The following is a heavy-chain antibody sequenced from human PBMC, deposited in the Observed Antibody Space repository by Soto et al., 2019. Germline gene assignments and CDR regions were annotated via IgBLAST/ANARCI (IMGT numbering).Heavy chain of an antibody. CDR3: ARDNRTEAGWFDP. CDR1: GGTFSSYA. CDR2: IIPIFGTA. D-gene: IGHD6-25*01. J-gene: IGHJ5*02. Sequence: QVQLVQSGAEVKKPGSSVKVSCKASGGTFSSYAISWVRQAPGQGLEWMGGIIPIFGTANYAQKFQGRVTSDADESPCTAYMELSSRRTDGTAVEYCARDNRTEAGWFDPWRQRTLLTVSS. V-gene: IGHV1-69*01.